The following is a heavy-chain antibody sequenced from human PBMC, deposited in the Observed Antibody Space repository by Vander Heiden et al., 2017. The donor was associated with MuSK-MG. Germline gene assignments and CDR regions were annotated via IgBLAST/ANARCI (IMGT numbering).Heavy chain of an antibody. V-gene: IGHV1-69*10. Sequence: QFQLVQSGAEMMKPGSSVKVSCKASGGTFTNYAISWVRQAPGQGLEWMGGIIPVLNIATYGQKFQDRLSITADRSTTTAYMELSSLTSDDTAVYFCARDLTRRGGSYYYYMDVWGQGTTVSVSS. D-gene: IGHD3-10*01. CDR3: ARDLTRRGGSYYYYMDV. CDR2: IIPVLNIA. CDR1: GGTFTNYA. J-gene: IGHJ6*03.